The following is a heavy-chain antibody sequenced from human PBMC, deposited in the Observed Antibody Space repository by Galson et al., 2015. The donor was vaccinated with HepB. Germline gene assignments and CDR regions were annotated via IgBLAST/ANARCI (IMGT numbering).Heavy chain of an antibody. CDR2: ISTNTGTP. D-gene: IGHD6-19*01. CDR1: GYTFTSYV. Sequence: SVKVSCKASGYTFTSYVINWVRQAPGQGLEWMGGISTNTGTPTYAQGFTGRFVFSLDTSVSTAYLQISSLQTEDTAVYYCARVTSIYDFSSRAYSYYYYGMDVWGQGTTVAVSS. CDR3: ARVTSIYDFSSRAYSYYYYGMDV. J-gene: IGHJ6*02. V-gene: IGHV7-4-1*02.